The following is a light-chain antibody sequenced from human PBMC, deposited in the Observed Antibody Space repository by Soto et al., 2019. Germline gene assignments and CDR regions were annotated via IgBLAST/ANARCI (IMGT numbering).Light chain of an antibody. CDR2: GAS. J-gene: IGKJ1*01. Sequence: EMVLTQSPGTLSLSPGERATLSCRASQSVGSNFLAWYQQKPGQAPRLLIYGASSRATGIPDRFSGSGSGTDFPLTISRLEPEDFAVFYCQQYGSSLTWTFGQGTKVEVK. V-gene: IGKV3-20*01. CDR3: QQYGSSLTWT. CDR1: QSVGSNF.